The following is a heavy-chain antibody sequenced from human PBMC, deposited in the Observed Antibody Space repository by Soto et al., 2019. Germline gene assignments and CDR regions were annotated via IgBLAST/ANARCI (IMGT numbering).Heavy chain of an antibody. V-gene: IGHV6-1*01. J-gene: IGHJ4*02. CDR1: GDSVSSNSAT. CDR2: TYYRSKWYN. CDR3: ARGPGYCTNGVCYSGYFEY. D-gene: IGHD2-8*01. Sequence: SQTLSLTCAISGDSVSSNSATWTWIRQSPSRGLEWLGTTYYRSKWYNDYAVSVKSRITINPDTSKNQFSLQLNSVTPEDTAVYYCARGPGYCTNGVCYSGYFEYWGQGTLVTVSS.